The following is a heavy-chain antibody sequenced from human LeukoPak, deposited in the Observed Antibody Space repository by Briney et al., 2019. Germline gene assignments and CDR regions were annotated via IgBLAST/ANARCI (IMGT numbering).Heavy chain of an antibody. CDR3: ARGQDYYDSSGYYFGYYYYGMDV. Sequence: ASVKVSCKASGYTFTSYDINWVRQATGQGLEWMGWMNPNSGNTGYAQKFQGRVTMTRNTSISTAYMELSSLRSEDTAVYYCARGQDYYDSSGYYFGYYYYGMDVRGQGTTVTVSS. CDR2: MNPNSGNT. J-gene: IGHJ6*02. V-gene: IGHV1-8*01. D-gene: IGHD3-22*01. CDR1: GYTFTSYD.